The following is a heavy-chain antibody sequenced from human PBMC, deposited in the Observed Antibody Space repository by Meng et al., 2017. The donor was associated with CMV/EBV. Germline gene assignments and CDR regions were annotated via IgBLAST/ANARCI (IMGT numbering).Heavy chain of an antibody. CDR2: ISSSGSTI. CDR1: GFTFSDYY. CDR3: ARVGFRGQDIVATESLTQPYYYYGMDV. J-gene: IGHJ6*02. D-gene: IGHD5-12*01. V-gene: IGHV3-11*01. Sequence: GGSLRLSYAASGFTFSDYYMSWIRQAPGKGLEWVSYISSSGSTIYYADSVKGRFTISRDNAKNSLYLQMNSLRAEDTAVYYCARVGFRGQDIVATESLTQPYYYYGMDVWGQGTTVTVSS.